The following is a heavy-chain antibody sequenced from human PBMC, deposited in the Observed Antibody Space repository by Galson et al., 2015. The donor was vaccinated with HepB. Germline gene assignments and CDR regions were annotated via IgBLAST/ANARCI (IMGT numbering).Heavy chain of an antibody. V-gene: IGHV3-7*01. D-gene: IGHD2-21*02. CDR3: ARGGGDDSGIYFDY. Sequence: SLRLSCAASGYSFSNYWMSWVRHGPGKGLEWLANIKGDGSAKYYVDSVKGRFTISRDNAMNSLYLQLDSLRAEDTAMYYCARGGGDDSGIYFDYWGQGTLVTVSS. J-gene: IGHJ4*02. CDR1: GYSFSNYW. CDR2: IKGDGSAK.